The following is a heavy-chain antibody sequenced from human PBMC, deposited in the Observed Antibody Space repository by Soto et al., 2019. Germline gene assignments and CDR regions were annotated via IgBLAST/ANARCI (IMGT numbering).Heavy chain of an antibody. V-gene: IGHV3-30-3*01. CDR2: ISYDGSNK. CDR1: GFTFSSYA. D-gene: IGHD3-22*01. CDR3: ARDAVSGYSPVFWFDP. J-gene: IGHJ5*02. Sequence: QVQLVESGGGVVQPGRSLRLSCAASGFTFSSYAMYWVRQAPGKGLEWVAVISYDGSNKYYADSVKGRFTISRDNSKNTLYLQMNSLRAEDTAVYYCARDAVSGYSPVFWFDPWGQGTLVTVSS.